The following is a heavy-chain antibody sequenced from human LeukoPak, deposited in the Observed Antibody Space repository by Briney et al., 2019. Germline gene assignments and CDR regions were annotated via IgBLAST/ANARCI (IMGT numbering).Heavy chain of an antibody. CDR2: IGASGGST. V-gene: IGHV3-23*01. CDR3: AKAEGYDILTGLDY. J-gene: IGHJ4*02. Sequence: PGGSLRLSCATSGFTFSSYAMSWVRQAPGKRLEWVSGIGASGGSTYYASSVKGRFTISRDSSKNTLYLQMNSLRTEDTAVYYCAKAEGYDILTGLDYWGQGTLVTVSS. CDR1: GFTFSSYA. D-gene: IGHD3-9*01.